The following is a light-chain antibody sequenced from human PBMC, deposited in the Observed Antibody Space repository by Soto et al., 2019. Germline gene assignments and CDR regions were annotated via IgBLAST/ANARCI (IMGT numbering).Light chain of an antibody. CDR1: RGIKSN. CDR2: DAA. CDR3: QQYNNWPPIT. J-gene: IGKJ5*01. Sequence: VLTQSPDTLSVSPGERATLSCRASRGIKSNLAWYQQRPGQAPRLLIYDAATRATGVPARFSGSGSGTEFTLTISSLQSEDFAVYYCQQYNNWPPITFGQGTRLEI. V-gene: IGKV3-15*01.